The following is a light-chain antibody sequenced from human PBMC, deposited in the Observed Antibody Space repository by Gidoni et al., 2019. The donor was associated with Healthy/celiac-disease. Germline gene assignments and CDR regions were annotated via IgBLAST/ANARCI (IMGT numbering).Light chain of an antibody. Sequence: SYELAQHPSVSVSPGQTASLTCSGDKLGYKYACWYQQKPGQSPVLVSYPDSKRPSGIPERFSGSNSGHTATLTISGTQAMDEADYYCQAWDSSTAYVVFGGGTKLTVL. CDR3: QAWDSSTAYVV. V-gene: IGLV3-1*01. J-gene: IGLJ2*01. CDR1: KLGYKY. CDR2: PDS.